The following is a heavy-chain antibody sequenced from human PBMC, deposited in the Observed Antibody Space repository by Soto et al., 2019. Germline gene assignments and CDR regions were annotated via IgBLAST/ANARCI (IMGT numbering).Heavy chain of an antibody. V-gene: IGHV4-4*02. CDR2: IYHSGST. Sequence: PSETLSLTCAVSGGSISSSNWWSWVRQPPGKGLEWIGEIYHSGSTNYNPSLKSRVTISVDKSKNQFSLKLSSVTAADTAVYYCARRYSGYDNYYYGMDVWGQGTTVTVSS. CDR1: GGSISSSNW. D-gene: IGHD5-12*01. J-gene: IGHJ6*02. CDR3: ARRYSGYDNYYYGMDV.